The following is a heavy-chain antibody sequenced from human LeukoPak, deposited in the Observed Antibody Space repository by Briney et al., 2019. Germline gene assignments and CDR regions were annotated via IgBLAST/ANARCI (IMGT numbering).Heavy chain of an antibody. D-gene: IGHD3-3*01. J-gene: IGHJ4*02. CDR1: GFTFSCYA. Sequence: GGSLRLSCAASGFTFSCYAMSWVRLAPGKGLEWVSAISGSGGSTYYADSVKGRFTISRDNSKNTLYLQMNSLRAEDTAVYYCAKAVYYDFWSGYFFDYWGQATLVTVSS. CDR2: ISGSGGST. V-gene: IGHV3-23*01. CDR3: AKAVYYDFWSGYFFDY.